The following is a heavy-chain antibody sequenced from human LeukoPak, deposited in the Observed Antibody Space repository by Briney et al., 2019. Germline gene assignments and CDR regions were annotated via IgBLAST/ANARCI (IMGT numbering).Heavy chain of an antibody. J-gene: IGHJ4*02. CDR3: ARGAYGSGWYFFDY. V-gene: IGHV1-2*02. Sequence: ASLKVSCEASGYTFTGYYFHWVRQAPGQGPEWMGWINPRAGGPNYAQKFQGRVTMTRDTSISTAYMELSRLTSDDTAVYYCARGAYGSGWYFFDYWGQGTLVTVSS. CDR1: GYTFTGYY. CDR2: INPRAGGP. D-gene: IGHD6-19*01.